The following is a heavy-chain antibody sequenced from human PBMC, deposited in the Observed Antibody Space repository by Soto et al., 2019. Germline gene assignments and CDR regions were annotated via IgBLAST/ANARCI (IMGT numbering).Heavy chain of an antibody. V-gene: IGHV3-30*18. J-gene: IGHJ4*02. Sequence: QVQLVESGGGVVQPGRSLRLSCAASGFTFSSYGMHWVRQAPGKGLEWVAVISYDGSNKYYADSVKGRFTISRDNSKNTLYLKMNSLRAEDTGVYYCAKEYYDYIWGSYRLFDYWGQGTLVTVSS. CDR1: GFTFSSYG. CDR3: AKEYYDYIWGSYRLFDY. CDR2: ISYDGSNK. D-gene: IGHD3-16*02.